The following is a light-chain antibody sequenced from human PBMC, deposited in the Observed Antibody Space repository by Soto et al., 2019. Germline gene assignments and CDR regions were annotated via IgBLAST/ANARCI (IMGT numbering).Light chain of an antibody. Sequence: IVLTQSPGTLSLSPGERATLFCRASQTLSINSLAWYQQKPGQAPRLLIYGASTRHTGIPDRFNGSGSGTDFALTINRLEPEDFAGYDCQQYDGAPLTFGPGNKVNVK. V-gene: IGKV3-20*01. J-gene: IGKJ3*01. CDR2: GAS. CDR3: QQYDGAPLT. CDR1: QTLSINS.